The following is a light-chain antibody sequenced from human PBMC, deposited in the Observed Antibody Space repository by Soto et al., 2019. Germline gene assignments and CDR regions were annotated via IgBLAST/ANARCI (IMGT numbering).Light chain of an antibody. V-gene: IGKV4-1*01. J-gene: IGKJ4*01. CDR3: QQYFDVPFT. CDR2: WAS. CDR1: RSVLYKSNNKNH. Sequence: DIVMTQSPDSLAVSLGERATMNCKCSRSVLYKSNNKNHLAWYQQKPGQPPQLIIYWASTRESGVPERFSGSGSVTDFTLTISSLEAEDVALYRCQQYFDVPFTFGGGT.